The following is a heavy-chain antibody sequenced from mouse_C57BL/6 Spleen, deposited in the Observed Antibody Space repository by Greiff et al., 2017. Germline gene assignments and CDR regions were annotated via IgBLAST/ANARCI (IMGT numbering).Heavy chain of an antibody. CDR3: ARAVTTYCDY. Sequence: VQLQQPGAELVMPGASVKLSCKASGYTFTSYWMHWVKQRPGQGLEWIGEIDPSDSYTNYNQKFKGKSTLTVDKSSSTAYMQLSSLTSEDSAVYYCARAVTTYCDYWGQGTTLTVSS. D-gene: IGHD2-5*01. CDR2: IDPSDSYT. V-gene: IGHV1-69*01. J-gene: IGHJ2*01. CDR1: GYTFTSYW.